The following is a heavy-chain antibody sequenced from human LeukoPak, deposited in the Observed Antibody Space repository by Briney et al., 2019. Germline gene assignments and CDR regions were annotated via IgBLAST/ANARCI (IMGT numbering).Heavy chain of an antibody. CDR1: GFTFNSYR. J-gene: IGHJ4*02. CDR2: VCGRGDTT. D-gene: IGHD3-10*01. CDR3: AKALWRFRDLFRIFDQ. V-gene: IGHV3-23*01. Sequence: GGSLRLSCAASGFTFNSYRMSWVRQAPGKGLEWVSAVCGRGDTTNYVDSVKGRFTISRDNSKNTLYLQMNSLRAEDTAVYYCAKALWRFRDLFRIFDQWGQGPLVTVSS.